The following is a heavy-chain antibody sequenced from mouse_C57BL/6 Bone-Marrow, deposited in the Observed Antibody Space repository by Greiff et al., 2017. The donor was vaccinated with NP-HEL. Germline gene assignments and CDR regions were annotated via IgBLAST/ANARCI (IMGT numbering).Heavy chain of an antibody. CDR1: GYSITSGYY. D-gene: IGHD1-1*01. J-gene: IGHJ3*01. Sequence: ESGPGLVKPSQSLSLTCSVTGYSITSGYYWNWIRQFPGNKLEWMGYISYDGSNNYNPSLKNRISITRDTSKNQFFLKLNSVTTEDTATYYCARGYYGSSRAWFAYWGQGTLVTVSA. CDR2: ISYDGSN. CDR3: ARGYYGSSRAWFAY. V-gene: IGHV3-6*01.